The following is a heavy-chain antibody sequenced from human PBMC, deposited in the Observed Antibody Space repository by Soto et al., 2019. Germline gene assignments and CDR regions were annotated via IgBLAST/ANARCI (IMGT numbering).Heavy chain of an antibody. CDR2: IFSNDEK. J-gene: IGHJ6*03. Sequence: SGPTLVNPTETLTLTCTVSGFSLSNARMGVSWIRQPPGKALEWLAHIFSNDEKSYSTSLKSRLTISKDTSKSQVVLTMTNMDPVDTATYYCARIDASTKNYDFWSGYYKYYYYMDVWGKGTTVNVSS. V-gene: IGHV2-26*01. D-gene: IGHD3-3*01. CDR1: GFSLSNARMG. CDR3: ARIDASTKNYDFWSGYYKYYYYMDV.